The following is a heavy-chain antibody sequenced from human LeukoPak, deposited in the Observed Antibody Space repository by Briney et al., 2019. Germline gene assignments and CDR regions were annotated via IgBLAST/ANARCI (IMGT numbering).Heavy chain of an antibody. CDR2: LYFRGIT. CDR3: ATSPDSGDYWGWFDS. Sequence: NPSETLSLTCTVSDGSIRSSTDYWGWIRQSPGKGLEWIGSLYFRGITYYNPSLKSRVTISVDTSKNQFSLKLSSVTAAATAVYYCATSPDSGDYWGWFDSWGQGTLVTVSS. D-gene: IGHD4-17*01. V-gene: IGHV4-39*07. CDR1: DGSIRSSTDY. J-gene: IGHJ5*01.